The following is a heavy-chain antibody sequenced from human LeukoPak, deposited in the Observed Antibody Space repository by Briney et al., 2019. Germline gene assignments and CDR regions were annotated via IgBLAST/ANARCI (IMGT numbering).Heavy chain of an antibody. CDR2: INPNSGGT. Sequence: ASVKVSCKASGFTFTAYHLHWVRQAPGQGLEWMGWINPNSGGTNYAQKFQGRVTMTRDTSISTAYMELSRLRSDDTAVYYCARELEYPLHIAVAGTLDYWGQGTLVTVSS. D-gene: IGHD6-19*01. CDR3: ARELEYPLHIAVAGTLDY. J-gene: IGHJ4*02. V-gene: IGHV1-2*02. CDR1: GFTFTAYH.